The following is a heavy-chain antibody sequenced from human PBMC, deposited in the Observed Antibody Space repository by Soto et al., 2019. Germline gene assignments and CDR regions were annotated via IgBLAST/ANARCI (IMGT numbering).Heavy chain of an antibody. Sequence: PSVKVSCKASGYTFTSYYIHWVRQAPGQGLEWLGVINPSGVDTNYAQKFQGRVTMTRDTSTTTVYMDLSSLRSDDTAVYYCARVSRGAFDIWGQGTMVTVSS. CDR1: GYTFTSYY. V-gene: IGHV1-46*01. CDR3: ARVSRGAFDI. J-gene: IGHJ3*02. CDR2: INPSGVDT.